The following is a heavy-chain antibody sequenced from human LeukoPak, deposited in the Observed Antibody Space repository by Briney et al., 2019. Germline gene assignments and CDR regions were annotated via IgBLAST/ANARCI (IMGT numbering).Heavy chain of an antibody. D-gene: IGHD5-24*01. Sequence: SETLSLTCAVYGGSFSGYYWSWIRQPPGKGLEWIGEINHSGSTNYNPSLKSRVTISVDTSKNQFSLKLSSVTAADTAVYYCARGHNLGYYFDYWSQGTLVTVSS. CDR3: ARGHNLGYYFDY. J-gene: IGHJ4*02. V-gene: IGHV4-34*01. CDR2: INHSGST. CDR1: GGSFSGYY.